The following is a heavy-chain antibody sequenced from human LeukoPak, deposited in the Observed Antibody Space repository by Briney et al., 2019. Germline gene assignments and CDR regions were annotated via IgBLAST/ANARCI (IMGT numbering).Heavy chain of an antibody. CDR2: INPNSGGT. CDR3: ARDRSDFWSGYSWFDP. J-gene: IGHJ5*02. Sequence: ASVKVSCKASGYTFTGYYMHWVRQAPGQGLEWMGRINPNSGGTNYAQKFQGRVTMPRDTSISTAYMELSRLRSDDTAVYYCARDRSDFWSGYSWFDPWGQGTLVTVSS. CDR1: GYTFTGYY. D-gene: IGHD3-3*01. V-gene: IGHV1-2*06.